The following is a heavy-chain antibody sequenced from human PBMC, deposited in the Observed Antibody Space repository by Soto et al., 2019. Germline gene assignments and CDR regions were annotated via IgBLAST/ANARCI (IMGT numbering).Heavy chain of an antibody. J-gene: IGHJ6*03. CDR1: GGSFSDFH. Sequence: QVQLQQWGAGLLKPSETLSLTCAVYGGSFSDFHWSWIRQPPGKGLEWIGEFHHRGNTNYNPSLRSRATMSVDTSQNQFSLKMTSVAAADTAVYYCARTHYSMDVWDKGTTVTVSS. CDR2: FHHRGNT. V-gene: IGHV4-34*01. CDR3: ARTHYSMDV.